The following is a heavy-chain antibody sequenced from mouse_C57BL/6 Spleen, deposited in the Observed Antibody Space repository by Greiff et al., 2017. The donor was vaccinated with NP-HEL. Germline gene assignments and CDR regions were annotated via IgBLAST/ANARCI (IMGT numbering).Heavy chain of an antibody. J-gene: IGHJ2*01. CDR3: ARERQHRRGGYFDD. Sequence: VQLQQPGAELVKPGASVKMSCKASGYTFTSYWITWVKQRPGQGLEWIGDIYPGSGSTNYNEKFKSKATLTVDTSSSTAYMQLSSLTSEDSAVYYCARERQHRRGGYFDDWGNGTTLTVSS. CDR1: GYTFTSYW. CDR2: IYPGSGST. V-gene: IGHV1-55*01. D-gene: IGHD3-2*02.